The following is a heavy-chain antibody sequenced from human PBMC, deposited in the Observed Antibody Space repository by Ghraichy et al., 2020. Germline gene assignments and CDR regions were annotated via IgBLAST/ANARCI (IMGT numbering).Heavy chain of an antibody. CDR3: ARDRVLLLDYYYGMDV. Sequence: LSLTCAASGFTFSSYSMNWVRQAPGKGLEWVSYISSSSSTIYYADSVKGRFTISRDNAKNSLYLQMNSLRDEDTAVYYCARDRVLLLDYYYGMDVWGQGPRSPSP. CDR2: ISSSSSTI. V-gene: IGHV3-48*02. CDR1: GFTFSSYS. J-gene: IGHJ6*02. D-gene: IGHD1-26*01.